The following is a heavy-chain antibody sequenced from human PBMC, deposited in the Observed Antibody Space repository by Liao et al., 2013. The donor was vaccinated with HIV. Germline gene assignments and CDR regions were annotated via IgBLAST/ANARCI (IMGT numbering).Heavy chain of an antibody. V-gene: IGHV4-4*08. CDR1: GGSLSNYY. CDR3: ARESGINWGSYYYYYMDV. D-gene: IGHD7-27*01. CDR2: IYTSGTT. J-gene: IGHJ6*03. Sequence: QVQLQESGPGLVKPAETLSLTCTVSGGSLSNYYWSWIRQPPGKGLEWIGRIYTSGTTNYNPSLRSRVTISIDTSKNQFSLKLSSVTAADTAVYYCARESGINWGSYYYYYMDVWGKGTTVTVSS.